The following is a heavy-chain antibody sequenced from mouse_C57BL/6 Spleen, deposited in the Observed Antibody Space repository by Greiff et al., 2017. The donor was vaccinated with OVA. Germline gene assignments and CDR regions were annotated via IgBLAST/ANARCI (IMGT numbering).Heavy chain of an antibody. V-gene: IGHV1-74*01. J-gene: IGHJ1*03. D-gene: IGHD4-1*01. CDR3: ESSNWDGGYFDV. Sequence: QVQLQHPGAELVKPGASVKVSCKASGYTFTSYWMHWVKQRPGQGLEWIGRIHPSDSDTNYNQKFKGKATLTVDKSSSTAYMQLSSLTSEDSAVYYCESSNWDGGYFDVWGTGTTVTVSS. CDR1: GYTFTSYW. CDR2: IHPSDSDT.